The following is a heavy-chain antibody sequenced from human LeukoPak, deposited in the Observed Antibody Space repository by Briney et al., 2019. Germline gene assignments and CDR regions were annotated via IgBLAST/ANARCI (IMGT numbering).Heavy chain of an antibody. CDR2: INHSGST. D-gene: IGHD6-19*01. V-gene: IGHV4-34*01. CDR3: STQWLVSDAFDI. Sequence: SETLSLTCAVYGGSFSGYYWSWIRQPPGKGLEWIGEINHSGSTNYNPSLKSQVTISVDTSKNQFSLKLSSVTAADTAVYYCSTQWLVSDAFDIWGQGTMVTVSS. CDR1: GGSFSGYY. J-gene: IGHJ3*02.